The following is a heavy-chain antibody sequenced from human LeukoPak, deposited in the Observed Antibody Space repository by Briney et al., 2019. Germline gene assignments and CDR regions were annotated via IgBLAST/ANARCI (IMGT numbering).Heavy chain of an antibody. CDR2: IYYSGST. J-gene: IGHJ4*02. D-gene: IGHD3-3*01. CDR1: GGSISSSSYY. V-gene: IGHV4-39*01. Sequence: SETLSLTCTVSGGSISSSSYYWGWIRQPPGKGLEWIGGIYYSGSTYYNPSLKSRVTISVDTSKNQFSLKLSSVTAADTAVYYCARRASRITIFGVVKSRKGYFDYWGQGTLVTVSS. CDR3: ARRASRITIFGVVKSRKGYFDY.